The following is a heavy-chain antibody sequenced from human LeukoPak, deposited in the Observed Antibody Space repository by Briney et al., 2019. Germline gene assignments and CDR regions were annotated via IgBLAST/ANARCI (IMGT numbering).Heavy chain of an antibody. V-gene: IGHV3-23*01. D-gene: IGHD3-22*01. CDR1: GFTFSSYG. CDR2: ISGSGGST. CDR3: ARGLYYDSSGYYYGYDAFDI. J-gene: IGHJ3*02. Sequence: PGGSLRLSCAASGFTFSSYGMSWVRQAPGKGLEWVSAISGSGGSTYYADSVKGRFTISRDNSKNTLYLQMNSLRAEDTAVYYCARGLYYDSSGYYYGYDAFDIWGQGTMVTVSS.